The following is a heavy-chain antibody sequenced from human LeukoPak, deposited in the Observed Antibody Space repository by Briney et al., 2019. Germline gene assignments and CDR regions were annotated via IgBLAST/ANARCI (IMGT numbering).Heavy chain of an antibody. CDR2: ISGTGGST. D-gene: IGHD3-22*01. V-gene: IGHV3-23*01. CDR1: GFTFSSYA. Sequence: GGSLRLSCAASGFTFSSYAMSWVRQAPGKGLEWASAISGTGGSTYYADSVKGRFTISRDNSKNTLYLQMNSLRAEDTAVYNCAKDVRYDSSGQFDYWGQGTLVTVSS. J-gene: IGHJ4*02. CDR3: AKDVRYDSSGQFDY.